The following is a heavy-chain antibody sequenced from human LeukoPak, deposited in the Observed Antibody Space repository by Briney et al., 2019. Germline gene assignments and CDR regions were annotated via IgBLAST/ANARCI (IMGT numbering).Heavy chain of an antibody. CDR2: IKQDGSEK. V-gene: IGHV3-7*01. J-gene: IGHJ4*02. CDR3: ARGRYDFWSGYYTSDY. Sequence: GGSLRLPCVASGFTFSSYWMTWVRQAPGKGLEWVANIKQDGSEKNYVDSVKGRITISRDNAKNSLYLQMNSLRVEDTAVYYCARGRYDFWSGYYTSDYWGQGTLVTVSS. CDR1: GFTFSSYW. D-gene: IGHD3-3*01.